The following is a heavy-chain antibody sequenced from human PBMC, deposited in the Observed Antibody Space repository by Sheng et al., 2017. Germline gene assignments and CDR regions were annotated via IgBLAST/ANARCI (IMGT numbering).Heavy chain of an antibody. CDR2: INHSGST. Sequence: QVQLQQWGAGLLKPSETLSLTCAVYGGSFSGYYWSWIRQPPGKGLEWIGEINHSGSTNYNPPLKSRVTISVDTSKNQFSLKLSSVTAADTAVYYCARVWLRWRASWFDPWGQGTLVTVSS. V-gene: IGHV4-34*01. CDR3: ARVWLRWRASWFDP. CDR1: GGSFSGYY. J-gene: IGHJ5*02. D-gene: IGHD5-12*01.